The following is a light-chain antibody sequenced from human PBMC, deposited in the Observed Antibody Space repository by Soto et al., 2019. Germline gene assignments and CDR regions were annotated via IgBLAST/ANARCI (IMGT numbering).Light chain of an antibody. CDR1: SSDVGGYIY. CDR3: LSYTTTNTWV. J-gene: IGLJ3*02. CDR2: GVN. V-gene: IGLV2-14*01. Sequence: QSALTQPASVSGSPGQSITISCTGTSSDVGGYIYVSWYQQHPDKAPKLLIFGVNNRPSGVSGRFSGSKSGNTASLTISGLQTEDEADYYCLSYTTTNTWVFGGGTKLTVL.